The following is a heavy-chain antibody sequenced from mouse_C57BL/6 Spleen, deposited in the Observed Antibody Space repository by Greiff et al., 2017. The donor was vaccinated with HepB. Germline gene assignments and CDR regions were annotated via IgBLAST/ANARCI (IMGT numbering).Heavy chain of an antibody. J-gene: IGHJ2*01. CDR2: IWAGGSR. CDR3: SRLEDI. CDR1: GFSLTSYG. D-gene: IGHD1-3*01. Sequence: QVQLKESGPGLVAPSQSLSITCTVSGFSLTSYGVHWVRQPPGKGLEWMGVIWAGGSRNYNSDLLSRLSISKDNSKSQDFLKMNSLQTYYTAMYYCSRLEDIWCQGTTLTVAA. V-gene: IGHV2-9*02.